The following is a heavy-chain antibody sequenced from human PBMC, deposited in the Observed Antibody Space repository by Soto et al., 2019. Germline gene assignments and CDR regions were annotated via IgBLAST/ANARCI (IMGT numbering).Heavy chain of an antibody. J-gene: IGHJ4*02. CDR2: IYHSGST. D-gene: IGHD4-17*01. CDR1: GGSISSSNW. CDR3: AIRTTVTTRLGY. Sequence: QVQLQESGPGLVKPSGTLSLTCAVSGGSISSSNWWSWVRQPPGKGLEWIGEIYHSGSTNYNPSLKSRVTISVDKSKNPFFRNLSSVTAADTAVDYGAIRTTVTTRLGYWGQGTLVTVSS. V-gene: IGHV4-4*02.